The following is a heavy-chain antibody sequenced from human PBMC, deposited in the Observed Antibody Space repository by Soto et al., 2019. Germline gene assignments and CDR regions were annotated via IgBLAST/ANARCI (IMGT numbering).Heavy chain of an antibody. V-gene: IGHV1-3*01. D-gene: IGHD2-2*01. J-gene: IGHJ4*02. Sequence: AAASKILCWASGYNFTNYAIHWVRQAPGQRLEWMGWIKSGDGNTKYSQNFKGRVTITRDTSASTVNMELSSLTSEDTAVYYCAGSSTNSEAGPDYWGQGTLVTVSS. CDR3: AGSSTNSEAGPDY. CDR2: IKSGDGNT. CDR1: GYNFTNYA.